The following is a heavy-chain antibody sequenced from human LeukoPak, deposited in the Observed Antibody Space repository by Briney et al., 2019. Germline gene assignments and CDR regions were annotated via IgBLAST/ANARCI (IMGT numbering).Heavy chain of an antibody. Sequence: SETLSLTCAVYGGSFSGYYWSWIRQPPGKGLEWIGEINHSGSTNYNPSLKSRVTISVDTYKNQFSLKLSSVTAADTAVYYCAIVAFGVVTFDYWGQGTLVTVSS. J-gene: IGHJ4*02. V-gene: IGHV4-34*01. D-gene: IGHD3-3*01. CDR2: INHSGST. CDR1: GGSFSGYY. CDR3: AIVAFGVVTFDY.